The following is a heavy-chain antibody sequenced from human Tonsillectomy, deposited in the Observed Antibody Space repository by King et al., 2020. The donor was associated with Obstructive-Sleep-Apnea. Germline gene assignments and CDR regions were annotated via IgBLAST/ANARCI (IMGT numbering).Heavy chain of an antibody. CDR1: GYSISSXYY. CDR2: IYHSGST. D-gene: IGHD3-22*01. V-gene: IGHV4-38-2*02. J-gene: IGHJ4*02. Sequence: QLQESGPGLVKPSENLSLTCTVSGYSISSXYYWGWVRQPPGKGLEWLGTIYHSGSTYYNPSLKSRVTISVDTSKNQFSLKLRSVTAADTAVYYCARVRNYDQDYWGQGSLVTVSS. CDR3: ARVRNYDQDY.